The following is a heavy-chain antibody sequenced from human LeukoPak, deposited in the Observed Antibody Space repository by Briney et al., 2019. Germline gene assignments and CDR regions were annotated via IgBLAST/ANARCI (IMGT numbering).Heavy chain of an antibody. Sequence: ASVKVSWKASGYTFPGYYMHWVRQAPGQGLEWMGWINPNSGGTNYAQKFQGWVTMTRDTSISTAYMELSRLRSDDTAVYYCARYMVRGVIDYGMDVWGQGTTVTVSS. V-gene: IGHV1-2*04. D-gene: IGHD3-10*01. CDR2: INPNSGGT. CDR3: ARYMVRGVIDYGMDV. J-gene: IGHJ6*02. CDR1: GYTFPGYY.